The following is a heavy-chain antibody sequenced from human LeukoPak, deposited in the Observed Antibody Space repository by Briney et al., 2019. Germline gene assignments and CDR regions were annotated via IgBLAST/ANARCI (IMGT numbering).Heavy chain of an antibody. V-gene: IGHV4-59*01. CDR2: INYSGST. D-gene: IGHD5-18*01. J-gene: IGHJ4*02. CDR3: ARGIHSQPKYYFDF. Sequence: SETLSLTCTISGDSLSDYYWNWIRQPPGKGLEWIGYINYSGSTSYNPSLKNRVTISVDTSKNQFSLKLSSVTAADTAVYYCARGIHSQPKYYFDFWGQGTLVTVSS. CDR1: GDSLSDYY.